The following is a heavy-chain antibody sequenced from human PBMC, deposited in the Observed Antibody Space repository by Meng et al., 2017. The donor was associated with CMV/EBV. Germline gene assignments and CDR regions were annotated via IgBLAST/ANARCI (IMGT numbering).Heavy chain of an antibody. CDR1: GFTVSSNY. CDR2: IYSGGST. CDR3: ARDLPLDGMDV. Sequence: GGSLRLSCAASGFTVSSNYMSWVRQAPGKGLEWVSVIYSGGSTYYADSVKGRFTISRDNSKNTLYLQMNSLRAEDTAVYYCARDLPLDGMDVWGQGTTVTVSS. V-gene: IGHV3-53*01. J-gene: IGHJ6*02.